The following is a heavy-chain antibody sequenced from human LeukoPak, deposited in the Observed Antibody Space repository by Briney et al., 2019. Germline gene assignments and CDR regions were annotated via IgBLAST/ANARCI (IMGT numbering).Heavy chain of an antibody. CDR1: GGTFSSYA. CDR2: IIPIFGTA. CDR3: ARDNDISTGSHNWFDP. D-gene: IGHD3-9*01. Sequence: SVKVSCKASGGTFSSYAISWVRQAPGQGLEWMGGIIPIFGTANYAQKFQGRVTITADESTSTAYMELSSLRSEDTAVYYCARDNDISTGSHNWFDPWGQGTLVTVSS. J-gene: IGHJ5*02. V-gene: IGHV1-69*13.